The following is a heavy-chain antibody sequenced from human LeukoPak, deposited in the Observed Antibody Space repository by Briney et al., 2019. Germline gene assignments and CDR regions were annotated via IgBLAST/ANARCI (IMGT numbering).Heavy chain of an antibody. CDR3: AQKTPGSHPFDY. CDR2: CGTSGDT. Sequence: GGSLRLSCAASGFTFSSYAMNWVRQAPGKGLEWVSACGTSGDTYYADSVRGRFTISRDNAKNTVYLQMSSLRAEDTAVYYCAQKTPGSHPFDYWGQGTLVTVSS. D-gene: IGHD3-10*01. J-gene: IGHJ4*02. V-gene: IGHV3-23*01. CDR1: GFTFSSYA.